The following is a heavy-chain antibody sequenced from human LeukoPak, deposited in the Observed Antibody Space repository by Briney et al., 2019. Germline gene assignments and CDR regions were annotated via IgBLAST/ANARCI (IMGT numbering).Heavy chain of an antibody. V-gene: IGHV4-4*07. CDR1: GGSISNYY. Sequence: PSETLSLTCNVSGGSISNYYWNWIRQPAGKGLEWIGRMYASGSTRYNPSFEGRVTMSADTSKNQVSLNLTSVIAADTAVYFCARDHSGHGGHNIDAFDVWGQGTMVTVSS. D-gene: IGHD3-16*01. J-gene: IGHJ3*01. CDR2: MYASGST. CDR3: ARDHSGHGGHNIDAFDV.